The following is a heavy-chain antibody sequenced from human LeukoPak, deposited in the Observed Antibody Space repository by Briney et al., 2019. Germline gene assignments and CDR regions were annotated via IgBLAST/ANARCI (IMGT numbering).Heavy chain of an antibody. D-gene: IGHD3-16*02. CDR1: GFTFSSYG. V-gene: IGHV3-23*01. Sequence: TGGSLRLSCAASGFTFSSYGMSWVRQAPGKGLEWVSAISGSGGSTYYADSVKGRFTISRDNSKNTLYLQMNSLRAEDTAVYYSAKGVVMITFGGVIAPFDYWGQGTLVTVSS. J-gene: IGHJ4*02. CDR3: AKGVVMITFGGVIAPFDY. CDR2: ISGSGGST.